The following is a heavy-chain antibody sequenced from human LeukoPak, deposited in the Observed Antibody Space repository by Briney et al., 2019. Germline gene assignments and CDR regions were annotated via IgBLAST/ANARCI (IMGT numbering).Heavy chain of an antibody. J-gene: IGHJ3*02. Sequence: GGSLRLSCAASGFTFSSYAMHWVRQAPGKGLEWVAVISYDGSNKYYADSVKGRFTTSRDNSKNTLYLQMNSLRAEDTAVYYCARDPVWRTHDSSGGDIWGQGTMVTVSS. CDR3: ARDPVWRTHDSSGGDI. D-gene: IGHD3-22*01. CDR2: ISYDGSNK. CDR1: GFTFSSYA. V-gene: IGHV3-30*04.